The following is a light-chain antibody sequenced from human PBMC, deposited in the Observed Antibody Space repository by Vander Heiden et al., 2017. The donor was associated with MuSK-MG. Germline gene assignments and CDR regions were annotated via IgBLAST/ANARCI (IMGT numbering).Light chain of an antibody. V-gene: IGKV3-15*01. CDR1: QTVSSS. J-gene: IGKJ1*01. CDR2: DAA. Sequence: DILMMHFSATLSVSPGERVALSCRASQTVSSSLAGYQQKPGQTPRLLIYDAAIRATGIPVRFSASGSGTEFTLTIDSLQSEDVAVYYCHQYNKWPPWTFGEGTKVEIK. CDR3: HQYNKWPPWT.